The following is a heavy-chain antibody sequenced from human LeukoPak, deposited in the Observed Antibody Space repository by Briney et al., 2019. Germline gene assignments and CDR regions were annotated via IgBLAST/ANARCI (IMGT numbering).Heavy chain of an antibody. V-gene: IGHV3-74*01. D-gene: IGHD5-12*01. CDR2: INSDGSST. J-gene: IGHJ4*02. CDR3: ARARYSDYDPSLEFDY. CDR1: GFTFSKYW. Sequence: GGSLRLSCAASGFTFSKYWMHWVRQVPGKGLVWVSRINSDGSSTAYADFVKGQFTISRDNAKNTLFLQMDSLRAEDTAIYHCARARYSDYDPSLEFDYWGQGVLVIVSS.